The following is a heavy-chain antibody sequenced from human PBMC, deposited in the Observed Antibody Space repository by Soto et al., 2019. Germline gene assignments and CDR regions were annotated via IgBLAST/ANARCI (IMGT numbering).Heavy chain of an antibody. CDR1: GFTFSSYA. CDR3: ARASRLGLEPHYDY. CDR2: ISSNGGST. D-gene: IGHD1-1*01. V-gene: IGHV3-64D*08. J-gene: IGHJ4*02. Sequence: GGSLRLSCSASGFTFSSYAMHWVRQAPGKGLEYVSAISSNGGSTYYADSVKGRFTISRDNSKNTLYLQMSSLRSEDTAVYYWARASRLGLEPHYDYWGQGTLVTVSS.